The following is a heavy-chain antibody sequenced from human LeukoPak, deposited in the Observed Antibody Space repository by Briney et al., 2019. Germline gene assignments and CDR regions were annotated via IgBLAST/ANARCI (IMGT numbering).Heavy chain of an antibody. J-gene: IGHJ4*02. CDR1: GYTLTELS. CDR2: FDPEDGET. Sequence: ASVKVSCKVSGYTLTELSMHWLRQAPGKGLEWMGGFDPEDGETIYAQKFQGRVTMTEDTSTDTAYMELSSLRSEDTAVYYCATPLAPGATSLIDYWGQGTLVTVSS. CDR3: ATPLAPGATSLIDY. V-gene: IGHV1-24*01. D-gene: IGHD1-26*01.